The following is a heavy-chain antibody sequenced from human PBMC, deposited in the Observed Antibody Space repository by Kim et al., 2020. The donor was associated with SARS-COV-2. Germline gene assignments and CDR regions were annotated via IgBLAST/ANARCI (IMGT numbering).Heavy chain of an antibody. Sequence: SETLSLTCAVSGGSISSSNWWSWVRQPPGKGLEWIGEIYHSGSTNYNPSLKSRVTISVDKSKNQFSLKLSSVTAADTAVYYCARYETYYDSSGYYSFHYYYGMDVWGQGTTVTVSS. CDR2: IYHSGST. CDR3: ARYETYYDSSGYYSFHYYYGMDV. CDR1: GGSISSSNW. D-gene: IGHD3-22*01. J-gene: IGHJ6*02. V-gene: IGHV4-4*02.